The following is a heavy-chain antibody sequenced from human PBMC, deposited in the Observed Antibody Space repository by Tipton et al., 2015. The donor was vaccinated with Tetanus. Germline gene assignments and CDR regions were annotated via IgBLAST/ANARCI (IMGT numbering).Heavy chain of an antibody. V-gene: IGHV4-59*01. J-gene: IGHJ5*02. CDR3: ARLYSYGSLYWFDP. CDR2: IYYSGST. CDR1: GGSISSYY. Sequence: GSLRLSCTVSGGSISSYYRSWIRQPPGKGLEWIGYIYYSGSTNYNPSLKSRVTISVDTSKNQFSLKLSSVAAADTAVYYCARLYSYGSLYWFDPWGQGTLVTVSS. D-gene: IGHD5-18*01.